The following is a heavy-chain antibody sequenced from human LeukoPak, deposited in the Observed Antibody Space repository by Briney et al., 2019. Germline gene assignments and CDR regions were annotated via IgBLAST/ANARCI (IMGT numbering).Heavy chain of an antibody. CDR3: ARDSQLDVLRYFDWLHMSSFTANSFGP. V-gene: IGHV1-18*01. CDR2: ISAYNGNT. Sequence: ASVKVSCKSSGYMFTSHGIYWLRQAPGQGLEWMGWISAYNGNTNYAQKLQGRVTMTTDTSTSTAYMELRTLRSDDTAVYYCARDSQLDVLRYFDWLHMSSFTANSFGPWGQGTLVTVSS. D-gene: IGHD3-9*01. J-gene: IGHJ5*02. CDR1: GYMFTSHG.